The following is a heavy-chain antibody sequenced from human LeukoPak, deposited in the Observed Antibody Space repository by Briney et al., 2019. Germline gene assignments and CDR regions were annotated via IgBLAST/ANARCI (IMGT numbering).Heavy chain of an antibody. CDR1: GGSISSSSYY. J-gene: IGHJ4*02. CDR3: ARVTKGGYGYFDY. D-gene: IGHD5-12*01. V-gene: IGHV4-39*01. CDR2: IYYSGST. Sequence: SETLSLTCTVSGGSISSSSYYWGWIRQPPGKGLEWIGSIYYSGSTYYNPSLKSRVTISVDTSKNQFSLKLRSVTAADTAVYYCARVTKGGYGYFDYWGQGTLVTVSS.